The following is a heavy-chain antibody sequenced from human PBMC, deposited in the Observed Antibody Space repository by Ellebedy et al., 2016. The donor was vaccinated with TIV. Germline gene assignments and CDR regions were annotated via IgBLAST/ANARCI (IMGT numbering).Heavy chain of an antibody. Sequence: MPGGSLRLSCAVYGGSFSGYYWSWIRQPPGKGLEWIGYIYYSGSTNYNPSLKSRVTISVDTSKNQFSMKLSSVTAADTAVYYWARLVARPGIAALDAYDIWGQGTMVTVSS. CDR1: GGSFSGYY. CDR2: IYYSGST. CDR3: ARLVARPGIAALDAYDI. J-gene: IGHJ3*02. V-gene: IGHV4-59*08. D-gene: IGHD6-6*01.